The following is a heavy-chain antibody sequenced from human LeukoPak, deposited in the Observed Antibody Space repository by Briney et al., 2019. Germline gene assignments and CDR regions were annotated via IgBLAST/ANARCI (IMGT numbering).Heavy chain of an antibody. CDR1: GFTVSSKY. V-gene: IGHV3-66*01. J-gene: IGHJ6*02. CDR2: IYNSGTT. CDR3: ARDRRMAAVGTYYYYYFGMDV. D-gene: IGHD6-13*01. Sequence: WGSLRLSCAASGFTVSSKYMSWVRQAPGKGLEWVSIIYNSGTTYYVDSVQGRFTISRDNSKNTLYLQMNSLRAEDTAVYYCARDRRMAAVGTYYYYYFGMDVWGQGTTVTVSS.